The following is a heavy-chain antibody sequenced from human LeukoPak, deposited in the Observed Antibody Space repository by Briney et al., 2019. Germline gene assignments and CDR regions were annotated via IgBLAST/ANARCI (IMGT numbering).Heavy chain of an antibody. V-gene: IGHV3-30*03. CDR3: ALSNWNYYYGMDV. D-gene: IGHD1-20*01. CDR1: GFTFSSYG. J-gene: IGHJ6*02. Sequence: PGGSLRLSCAASGFTFSSYGMHWVRQAPGKGLEWVAVISYDGSNKYYADSVKGRFTISRDNSKNTLYLRMNSLRAEDTAVYYCALSNWNYYYGMDVWGQGTTVTVSS. CDR2: ISYDGSNK.